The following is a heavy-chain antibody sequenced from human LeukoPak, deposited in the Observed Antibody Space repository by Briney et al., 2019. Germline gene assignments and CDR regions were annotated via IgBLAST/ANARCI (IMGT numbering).Heavy chain of an antibody. Sequence: GGGLRLSCAASGFTFSTYAMSWVRQAPGKGLQWVSSIIGSGITTYHADSVKGLFTISRDKSKNTLYLQMNSVRAEDTAVYYCARPGVGYSSGWYDFYFDYWGQGTLVTVSS. CDR2: IIGSGITT. CDR1: GFTFSTYA. V-gene: IGHV3-23*01. D-gene: IGHD6-19*01. J-gene: IGHJ4*02. CDR3: ARPGVGYSSGWYDFYFDY.